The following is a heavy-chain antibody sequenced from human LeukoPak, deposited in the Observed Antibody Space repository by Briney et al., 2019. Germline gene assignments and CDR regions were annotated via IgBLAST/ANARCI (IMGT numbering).Heavy chain of an antibody. CDR1: GGSISSYY. D-gene: IGHD2-2*01. CDR3: ARDLEYHPGGFDP. V-gene: IGHV4-59*01. CDR2: IYYSGST. J-gene: IGHJ5*02. Sequence: SETLSLTCTVSGGSISSYYWSWIRQPPGKGLEWIGYIYYSGSTNYNPSLKSRVTISVDTSKNQFSLKLSSVTAADTAVYYCARDLEYHPGGFDPWGQGTLVTVSS.